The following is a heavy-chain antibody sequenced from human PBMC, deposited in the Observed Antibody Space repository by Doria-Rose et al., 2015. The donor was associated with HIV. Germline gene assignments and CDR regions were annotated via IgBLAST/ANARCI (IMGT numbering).Heavy chain of an antibody. CDR1: GVSLSSPGMG. CDR2: IFSDDER. Sequence: TLKESGPVLVKPTETLTLTCTVSGVSLSSPGMGVSWIRQPPGKALEWPANIFSDDERSYNTSLNSRLTIAIGTSKSQVVLTMTDMDTVDTATYYCARIKSSRWYHKYYFDFWGQGTLVIVSA. D-gene: IGHD6-13*01. J-gene: IGHJ4*02. CDR3: ARIKSSRWYHKYYFDF. V-gene: IGHV2-26*01.